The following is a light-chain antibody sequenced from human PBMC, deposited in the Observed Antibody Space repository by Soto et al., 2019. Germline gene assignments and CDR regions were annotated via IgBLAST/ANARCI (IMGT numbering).Light chain of an antibody. CDR2: DAS. Sequence: ELVLTQSPATLSLSPGESVTLSCRASQSVSTHLVWFQQKPGQAPRLLIYDASTRATGIPARFSGDGSGTDFTLTINSLEPEDFAIYYCQQRSHWPTWAFGQGTKVEI. CDR1: QSVSTH. CDR3: QQRSHWPTWA. V-gene: IGKV3-11*01. J-gene: IGKJ1*01.